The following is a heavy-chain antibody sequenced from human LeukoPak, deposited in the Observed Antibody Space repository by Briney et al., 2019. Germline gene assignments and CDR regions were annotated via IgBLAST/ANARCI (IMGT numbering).Heavy chain of an antibody. Sequence: GGSLRLSCAVSEFSIGNYGMHWVRQAPDKGLEWVAMISHDGGVKYYGDSVKGRLTISRGNSENTLYLQMNSLRVEDTAVYYCARDWGSSGWYNWFDPWGQGTLVTVSS. J-gene: IGHJ5*02. V-gene: IGHV3-30*03. CDR1: EFSIGNYG. CDR2: ISHDGGVK. CDR3: ARDWGSSGWYNWFDP. D-gene: IGHD6-19*01.